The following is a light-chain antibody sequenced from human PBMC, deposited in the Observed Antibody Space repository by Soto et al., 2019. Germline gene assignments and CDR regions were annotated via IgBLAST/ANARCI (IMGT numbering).Light chain of an antibody. Sequence: QSALTQPPSASGSPGQSVTISCTGTSSDVGGYKYVSWYQQYPGKAPKFMIYAVSKRPSGVPDRFSGSKSGNTASLTVSGLQAEDEADYYCSSYAGSNNYVFGTGTKGTVL. CDR3: SSYAGSNNYV. CDR2: AVS. CDR1: SSDVGGYKY. V-gene: IGLV2-8*01. J-gene: IGLJ1*01.